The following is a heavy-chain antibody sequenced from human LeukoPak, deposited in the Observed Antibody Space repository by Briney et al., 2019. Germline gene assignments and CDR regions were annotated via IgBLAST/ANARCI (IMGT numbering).Heavy chain of an antibody. Sequence: PSETLSLTCAVYGGSFSGYYWSWIRQPPGKGLEWIGEINHSGSTNYNPSLKSRVTISVDTSKNQFSLKLSSVTAADTAVYYCARGKRDGYLYYFDYWGQGTLVTVSS. CDR2: INHSGST. V-gene: IGHV4-34*01. CDR3: ARGKRDGYLYYFDY. CDR1: GGSFSGYY. J-gene: IGHJ4*02. D-gene: IGHD5-24*01.